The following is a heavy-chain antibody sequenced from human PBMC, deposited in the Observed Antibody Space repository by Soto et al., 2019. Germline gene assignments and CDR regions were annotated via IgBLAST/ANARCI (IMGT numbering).Heavy chain of an antibody. CDR3: ARLGTGTTDWVFDY. Sequence: PGESLKTSCKGSGYSFTIYWIGWVRQMPGKGLEWMGIINHGESDTRYSPSFRGQDTVSADNSNSTAYLQWSSLKASDTAMYYCARLGTGTTDWVFDYWGQGTLVTVSS. CDR1: GYSFTIYW. D-gene: IGHD1-7*01. V-gene: IGHV5-51*01. J-gene: IGHJ4*02. CDR2: INHGESDT.